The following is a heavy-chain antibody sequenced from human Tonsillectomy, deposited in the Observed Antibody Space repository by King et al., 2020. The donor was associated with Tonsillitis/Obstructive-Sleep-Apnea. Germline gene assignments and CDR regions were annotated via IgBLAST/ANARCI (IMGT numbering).Heavy chain of an antibody. V-gene: IGHV1-69*01. CDR2: IIPIFGTA. D-gene: IGHD2-2*01. Sequence: QLVQSGAEVEKPGSSVKVSCKASGGTLSSYAISWVRQAPGQGLEWMGGIIPIFGTADYAQKFQGRVTITADESTTTAYMELSSLRSEDTAVYYCARGLVVAAAVYYYYYMDVWGKGTTVTVSS. J-gene: IGHJ6*03. CDR1: GGTLSSYA. CDR3: ARGLVVAAAVYYYYYMDV.